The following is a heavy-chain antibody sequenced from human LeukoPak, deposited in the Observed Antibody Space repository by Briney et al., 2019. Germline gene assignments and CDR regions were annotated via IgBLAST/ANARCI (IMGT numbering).Heavy chain of an antibody. CDR1: GFTFDDYA. CDR2: ISWNSGSI. Sequence: GRSLRLSCAASGFTFDDYAMHWVRQAPGKGLEWVSGISWNSGSIGYADSVKGRFTISRDNAKNSLYLQMNSLRAEDMALYYCAKSSGPRLVYYMDVWGKGTTVTVSS. CDR3: AKSSGPRLVYYMDV. V-gene: IGHV3-9*03. J-gene: IGHJ6*03. D-gene: IGHD3-9*01.